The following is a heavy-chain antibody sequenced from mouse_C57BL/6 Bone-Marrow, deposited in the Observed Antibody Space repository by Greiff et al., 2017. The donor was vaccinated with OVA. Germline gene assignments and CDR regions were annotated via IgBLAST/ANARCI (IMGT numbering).Heavy chain of an antibody. Sequence: EVMLVEPGGGLVKPGGSLKLSCAASGFTFSSYAMSWVRQTPEKRLEWVATISDGGSYTYYPDNVKGRVTFSRDNAKNNLYLQMSHLKSEDTAWYCCARASGGYYSWFADWGQGTLVTVSA. D-gene: IGHD2-3*01. CDR3: ARASGGYYSWFAD. J-gene: IGHJ3*01. V-gene: IGHV5-4*03. CDR1: GFTFSSYA. CDR2: ISDGGSYT.